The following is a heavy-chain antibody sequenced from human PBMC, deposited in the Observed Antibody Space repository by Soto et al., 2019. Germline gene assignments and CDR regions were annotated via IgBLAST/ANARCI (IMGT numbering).Heavy chain of an antibody. CDR3: ASYGAFIDGMDV. Sequence: ASVKVSCKASGYTFTSYDINWVRQATGQGLEWMGWMNPNSGNTGYAQKFQGRVTMTRNTSISTAYMELSSLRSEDTAVYYCASYGAFIDGMDVWGHGTTVTVSS. CDR2: MNPNSGNT. V-gene: IGHV1-8*01. CDR1: GYTFTSYD. J-gene: IGHJ6*02. D-gene: IGHD3-3*02.